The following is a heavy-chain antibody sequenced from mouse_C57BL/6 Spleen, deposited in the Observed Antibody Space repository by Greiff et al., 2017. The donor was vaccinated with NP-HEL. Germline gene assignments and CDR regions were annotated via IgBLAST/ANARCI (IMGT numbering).Heavy chain of an antibody. J-gene: IGHJ1*03. CDR3: ARGGGSSYGYFDV. V-gene: IGHV1-4*01. D-gene: IGHD1-1*01. CDR2: INPSSGYT. Sequence: QVQLKESGAELARPGASVKMSCKASGYTFTSYTMHWVKQRPGQGLEWIGYINPSSGYTKYNQKFKDKATLTADKSSSTAYMQLSSLTSEDSAVYYCARGGGSSYGYFDVWGTGTTVTVSS. CDR1: GYTFTSYT.